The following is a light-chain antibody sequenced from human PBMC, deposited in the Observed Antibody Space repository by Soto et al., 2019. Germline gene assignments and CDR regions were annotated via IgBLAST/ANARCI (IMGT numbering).Light chain of an antibody. V-gene: IGKV3-20*01. J-gene: IGKJ4*01. CDR1: QSVSSSY. CDR3: QQYGSSPRT. CDR2: GAS. Sequence: EIVLTQSPGTLSLSPGERATLSCRASQSVSSSYLAWYQQKPGQAPRLLIYGASSTATGIPDRFSGSGSGTDFTLTISRLDPEDVAVYYCQQYGSSPRTFGGGTKVEIK.